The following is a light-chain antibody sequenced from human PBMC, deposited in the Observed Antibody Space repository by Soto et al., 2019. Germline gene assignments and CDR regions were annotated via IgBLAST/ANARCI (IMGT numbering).Light chain of an antibody. Sequence: EIVMTQSPATLSVSPGERATLSCRASQSVSSTLAWYQQKTCQATRLLIYGASTRANGIPARFNCNGSVTEFKHTIRSRQPEDCAVYYYQQYKNWPPWKLGQGTKVEIK. J-gene: IGKJ1*01. V-gene: IGKV3-15*01. CDR1: QSVSST. CDR2: GAS. CDR3: QQYKNWPPWK.